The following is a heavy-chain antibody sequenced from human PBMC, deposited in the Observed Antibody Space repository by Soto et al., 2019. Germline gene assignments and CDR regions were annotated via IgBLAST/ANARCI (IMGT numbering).Heavy chain of an antibody. CDR2: INPNSGGT. D-gene: IGHD1-7*01. Sequence: ASVKVSCKASGYTLTGYHMHWVRQAPGQGLEWMGWINPNSGGTNYAQKFQGWVTMTRDTSISTAYMELSRLGSDDTAVYYCASSWNSTDGRYYGMDVWGQGTTVTAP. CDR1: GYTLTGYH. CDR3: ASSWNSTDGRYYGMDV. V-gene: IGHV1-2*04. J-gene: IGHJ6*02.